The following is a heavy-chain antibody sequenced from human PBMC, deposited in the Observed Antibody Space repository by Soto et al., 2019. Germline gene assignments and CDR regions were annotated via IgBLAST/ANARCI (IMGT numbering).Heavy chain of an antibody. CDR1: GDSISSGGYS. V-gene: IGHV4-30-2*01. CDR3: ARGSRSGYYLNY. J-gene: IGHJ4*02. D-gene: IGHD3-22*01. Sequence: QLQLQESGSGLVKPSQTLSLTCAVSGDSISSGGYSWNWIRQPPGKGLEWIGYIYHSGGTDYNPSLKSRVTSTVDSANNQFSLMLSSVTAADTAVYYCARGSRSGYYLNYRGQGTLVIVSS. CDR2: IYHSGGT.